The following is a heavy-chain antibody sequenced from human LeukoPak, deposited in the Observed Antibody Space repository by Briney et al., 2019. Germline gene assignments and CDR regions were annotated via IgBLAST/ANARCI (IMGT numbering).Heavy chain of an antibody. J-gene: IGHJ6*02. CDR2: IYTSGST. CDR3: ARWGGGGYSTYYYYYGMDV. D-gene: IGHD3-22*01. Sequence: PSETLSLTCTVSGGSISSGSYYWSWIRQPAGKGLEWIGRIYTSGSTYYNPSLKSRVTISVDTSKNQFSLKLNSVTAADTAVYYCARWGGGGYSTYYYYYGMDVWGQGTTVTVSS. CDR1: GGSISSGSYY. V-gene: IGHV4-61*02.